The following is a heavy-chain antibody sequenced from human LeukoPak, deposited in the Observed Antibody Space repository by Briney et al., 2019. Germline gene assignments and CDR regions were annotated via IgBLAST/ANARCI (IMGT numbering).Heavy chain of an antibody. Sequence: ASVKVSCKASGYTFTSYYMHWVRQAPGQGLEWMGIINPSGGSTSYAQKFQGRVTMTRDTSTSTVYMELSSLRSEDTAVYYCARDNPDGDTPEYYFDCWGQGTLVTVSS. D-gene: IGHD5-18*01. J-gene: IGHJ4*02. V-gene: IGHV1-46*01. CDR3: ARDNPDGDTPEYYFDC. CDR2: INPSGGST. CDR1: GYTFTSYY.